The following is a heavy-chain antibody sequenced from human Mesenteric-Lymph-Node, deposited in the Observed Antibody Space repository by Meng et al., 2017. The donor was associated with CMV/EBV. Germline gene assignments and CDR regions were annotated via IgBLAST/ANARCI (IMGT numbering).Heavy chain of an antibody. CDR1: GDSVSSNSAA. D-gene: IGHD2-15*01. V-gene: IGHV6-1*01. J-gene: IGHJ4*02. Sequence: SQTLSLTCAISGDSVSSNSAAWNWIRQSPSRGLEWLGRTYYRSKWYYDYALSVESRININVDTSKNEFSLQLKSMTPEDTAVYYCARPPYCSSVRCRSDYFDYWGQGTLVTVSS. CDR3: ARPPYCSSVRCRSDYFDY. CDR2: TYYRSKWYY.